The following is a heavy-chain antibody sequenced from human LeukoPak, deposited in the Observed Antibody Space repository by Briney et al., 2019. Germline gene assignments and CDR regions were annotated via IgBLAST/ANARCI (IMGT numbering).Heavy chain of an antibody. V-gene: IGHV3-20*04. CDR1: GFTFDDYG. CDR2: VNWNGGST. CDR3: ARGTYYYDSSGYPLIN. J-gene: IGHJ4*02. D-gene: IGHD3-22*01. Sequence: GGSLRLSCAASGFTFDDYGMSWVRHAPGKGLEWVSGVNWNGGSTGYADSVKGRFTISRDNAKNSLYLQRNSLRAEDTALYYCARGTYYYDSSGYPLINWGQGTLVTVSS.